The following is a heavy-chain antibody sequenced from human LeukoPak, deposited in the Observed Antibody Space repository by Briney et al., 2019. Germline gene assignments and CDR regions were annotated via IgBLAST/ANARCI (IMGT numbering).Heavy chain of an antibody. CDR1: GFTFSIYP. CDR2: STGSGGST. CDR3: ARDLNVIDVGAFAFDY. Sequence: GESVTLSCAASGFTFSIYPMRCVRPAPGGEREWGAASTGSGGSTYYADSVKGRFTISRDTSRTTLSLQMNSLRDEETVVYCCARDLNVIDVGAFAFDYWGQGTLVTVSS. J-gene: IGHJ4*02. D-gene: IGHD3-16*02. V-gene: IGHV3-23*01.